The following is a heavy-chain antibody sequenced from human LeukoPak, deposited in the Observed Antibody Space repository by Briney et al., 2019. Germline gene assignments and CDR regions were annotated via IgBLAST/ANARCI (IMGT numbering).Heavy chain of an antibody. CDR1: GGSISSYY. V-gene: IGHV4-59*07. CDR3: ARGYDSTPSYYFDY. J-gene: IGHJ4*02. CDR2: IYYSGST. Sequence: SDTLSLTCTVSGGSISSYYWSWIRQPPGKGLEWIGYIYYSGSTNYHPSLKSRVTISVDTSKNQFSLKLSSVTAADTAVYYCARGYDSTPSYYFDYWGQGTLVTVSS. D-gene: IGHD3-22*01.